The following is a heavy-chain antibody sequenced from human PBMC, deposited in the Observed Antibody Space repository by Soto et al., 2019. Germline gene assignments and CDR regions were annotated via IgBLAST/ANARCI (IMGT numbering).Heavy chain of an antibody. J-gene: IGHJ3*02. CDR2: IYWDDDK. V-gene: IGHV2-5*02. CDR3: ARGYCSGGSCLDAFDI. D-gene: IGHD2-15*01. Sequence: GLDLEWLALIYWDDDKRYSPSLKSRLTITKDTSKNQVVLTMTNMDPVDTATYYCARGYCSGGSCLDAFDIWGQGTMVTVSS.